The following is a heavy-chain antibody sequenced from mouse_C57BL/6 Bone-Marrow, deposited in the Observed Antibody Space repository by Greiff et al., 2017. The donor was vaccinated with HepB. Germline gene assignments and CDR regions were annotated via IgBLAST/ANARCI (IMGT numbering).Heavy chain of an antibody. D-gene: IGHD4-1*01. Sequence: QVQLKQPGAELVKPGASVKMSCKASGYTFTSYWITWVKQRPGQGLEWIGDIYPGSGSTNYTEKFKSKATLTVDTSSSTAYMQLSSLTSEDSAVYYCAREGNWDFDYWGQGTTLTVSS. J-gene: IGHJ2*01. CDR2: IYPGSGST. CDR3: AREGNWDFDY. V-gene: IGHV1-55*01. CDR1: GYTFTSYW.